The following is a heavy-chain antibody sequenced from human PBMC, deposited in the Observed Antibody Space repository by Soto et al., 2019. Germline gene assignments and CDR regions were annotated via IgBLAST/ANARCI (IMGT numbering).Heavy chain of an antibody. J-gene: IGHJ6*02. CDR2: IWHDGSKT. CDR3: ARGSIVAAEYGMDV. CDR1: GFSFSTYG. D-gene: IGHD6-13*01. Sequence: GGSLRLSCAASGFSFSTYGMHWVRQAPGKGPEWVAVIWHDGSKTYYADSVKGRLIISRDNSKNTLYVQINSLRAEDRGVYFCARGSIVAAEYGMDVWGQGTTVTVSS. V-gene: IGHV3-33*01.